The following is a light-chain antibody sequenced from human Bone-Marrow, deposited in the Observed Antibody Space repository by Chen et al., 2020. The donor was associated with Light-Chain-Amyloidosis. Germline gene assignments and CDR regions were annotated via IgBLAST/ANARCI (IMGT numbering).Light chain of an antibody. J-gene: IGLJ3*02. V-gene: IGLV3-21*02. CDR1: NIGSTT. CDR2: DDS. CDR3: QVWDRSSDRPV. Sequence: SYVLPQPSSVSVAPGQTATIACGGNNIGSTTVHWYQQTPGQAPLLVVYDDSDRPSGIPGRLSGTNAGNTATRTISRVEAGEEADHYCQVWDRSSDRPVLGGGTKLTVL.